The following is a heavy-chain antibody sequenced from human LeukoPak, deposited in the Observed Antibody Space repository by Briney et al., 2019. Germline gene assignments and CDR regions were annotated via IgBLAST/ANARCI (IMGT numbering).Heavy chain of an antibody. D-gene: IGHD3-16*01. CDR3: ARELRGGLSGSLGGLFAYYYTYYYMDV. Sequence: ASVKVSCKASGYTFTMYYIHWVRQAPGQGLEWMAMINPSDGATTYAQRFQGRVTMTRDMSTTTVYMDLRSLRSEDTAVYFCARELRGGLSGSLGGLFAYYYTYYYMDVWGRGTTVTVSS. V-gene: IGHV1-46*01. J-gene: IGHJ6*03. CDR2: INPSDGAT. CDR1: GYTFTMYY.